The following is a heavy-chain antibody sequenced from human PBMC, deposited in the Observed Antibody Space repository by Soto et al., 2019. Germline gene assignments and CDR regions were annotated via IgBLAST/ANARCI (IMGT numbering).Heavy chain of an antibody. D-gene: IGHD3-9*01. CDR1: GFTFSSYD. Sequence: PVGSLRLSCAASGFTFSSYDMSGVRQAPGKGLEWVSAISGSGGSTYYADSVKGRFTISRDNSKNTLDLQMNSLRAEDTAVYYCAKDPPNYDILTGYYPDDAFDIWGQGTMVTVSS. CDR3: AKDPPNYDILTGYYPDDAFDI. V-gene: IGHV3-23*01. J-gene: IGHJ3*02. CDR2: ISGSGGST.